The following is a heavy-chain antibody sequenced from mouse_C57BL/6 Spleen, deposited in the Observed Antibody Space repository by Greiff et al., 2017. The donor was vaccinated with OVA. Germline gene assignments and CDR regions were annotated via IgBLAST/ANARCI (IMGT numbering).Heavy chain of an antibody. J-gene: IGHJ4*01. CDR1: GFTFSDYY. V-gene: IGHV5-12*01. Sequence: EVKLMESGGGLVQPGGSLKLSCAASGFTFSDYYMYWVRQTPEQRLEWVAYISNGGGSTYYPDTVKGRFTISRDNAKNTLYLQMSRLKSEDTAMYYCARQKPYYYAMDYWGQGTSVTVSS. CDR2: ISNGGGST. CDR3: ARQKPYYYAMDY.